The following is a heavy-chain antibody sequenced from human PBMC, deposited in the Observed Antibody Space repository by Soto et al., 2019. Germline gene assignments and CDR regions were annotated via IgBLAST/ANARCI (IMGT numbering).Heavy chain of an antibody. CDR2: INAGNGNT. Sequence: ASVKVSCKASGYTFTSYAMHWVRQAPGQRLEWMGWINAGNGNTKYSQKFQGRVTITRDTSASTAYMELSSLRSEDTAVYYCARGAYSSSWAYYGMDVWGQGTTVTAP. V-gene: IGHV1-3*01. D-gene: IGHD6-13*01. J-gene: IGHJ6*02. CDR1: GYTFTSYA. CDR3: ARGAYSSSWAYYGMDV.